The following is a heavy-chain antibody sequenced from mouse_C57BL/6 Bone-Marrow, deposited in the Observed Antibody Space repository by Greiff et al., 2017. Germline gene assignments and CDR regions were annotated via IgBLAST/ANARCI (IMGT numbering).Heavy chain of an antibody. V-gene: IGHV1-18*01. Sequence: EVKLVESGPELVKPGASVKIPCKASGYTFTDYNMDWVKQSHGKSLEWIGDINPNNGGTIYNQKFKGKATLTVDKSSSTAYMELRSLTSEDTAVYYCAVTLNYFDYWGQGTTLTVSS. CDR2: INPNNGGT. CDR1: GYTFTDYN. D-gene: IGHD2-12*01. CDR3: AVTLNYFDY. J-gene: IGHJ2*01.